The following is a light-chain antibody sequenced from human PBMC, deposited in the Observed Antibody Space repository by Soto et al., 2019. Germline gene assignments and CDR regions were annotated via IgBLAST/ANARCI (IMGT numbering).Light chain of an antibody. CDR1: QSVRSNY. Sequence: EIVMTQSPGTLSLSPGERATLSCRASQSVRSNYLAWYQRKPGQAPRLLIYGASNRATGIPDRFSGSGSGTDFTLTISRLEPEDFAVYYCQQYGSSGTFGQGTKVDIK. J-gene: IGKJ1*01. V-gene: IGKV3-20*01. CDR3: QQYGSSGT. CDR2: GAS.